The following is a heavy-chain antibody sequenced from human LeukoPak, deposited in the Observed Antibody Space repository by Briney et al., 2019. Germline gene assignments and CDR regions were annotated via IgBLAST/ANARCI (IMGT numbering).Heavy chain of an antibody. V-gene: IGHV4-59*12. J-gene: IGHJ4*02. CDR1: GGSISSYY. D-gene: IGHD3-22*01. Sequence: SETLSLTCTVSGGSISSYYWSWIRQPPGKGVEWIGYIYYSGSTNYKSSLKSRVTISVDTSKNQFSLKLSSVTAADTAVYYCARRLSLPFRSYYDSSGYYSGWGQGTLVTVSS. CDR2: IYYSGST. CDR3: ARRLSLPFRSYYDSSGYYSG.